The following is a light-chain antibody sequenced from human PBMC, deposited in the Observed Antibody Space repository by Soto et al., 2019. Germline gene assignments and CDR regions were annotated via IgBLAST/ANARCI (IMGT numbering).Light chain of an antibody. CDR1: QSVSNNY. J-gene: IGKJ5*01. V-gene: IGKV3D-20*02. Sequence: EIVLTQSPGTLSLSPGERANLSCRASQSVSNNYLAWYQQKPGKSPRLLIYDASHRATGIPVRFSGSGSGTDFTLTISSLEPEDFAVYYCQQRTSSITFGQGTRLEI. CDR3: QQRTSSIT. CDR2: DAS.